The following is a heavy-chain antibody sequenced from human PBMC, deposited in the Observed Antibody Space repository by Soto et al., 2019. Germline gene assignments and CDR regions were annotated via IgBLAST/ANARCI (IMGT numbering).Heavy chain of an antibody. D-gene: IGHD3-3*01. V-gene: IGHV4-28*03. J-gene: IGHJ4*02. CDR1: GYSISSSNW. Sequence: PSETLSLTCAVSGYSISSSNWWGWIRQPPGKGLEWIGYIYYSGTTYYNPSLKSRVTISQDTSRNQFSLKLSSVTAADTAIYYCARGFWSGYYAYWGQGTLVTVSS. CDR2: IYYSGTT. CDR3: ARGFWSGYYAY.